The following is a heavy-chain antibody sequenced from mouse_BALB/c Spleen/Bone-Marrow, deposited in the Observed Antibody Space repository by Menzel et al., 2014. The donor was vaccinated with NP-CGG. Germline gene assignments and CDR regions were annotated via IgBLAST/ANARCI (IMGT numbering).Heavy chain of an antibody. J-gene: IGHJ3*01. Sequence: QVQLQQSGPELVKPGASVRISCKASGYTFTSYYIHWVKQRPGQGLEWIGWIYPGNVNTKYNEKFKGKATLTADKSSSTAYMQLRSLTSEDSAVYFWARSPGSTPAWFAYWGQGTLVTVSA. CDR2: IYPGNVNT. CDR3: ARSPGSTPAWFAY. CDR1: GYTFTSYY. V-gene: IGHV1S56*01. D-gene: IGHD1-1*01.